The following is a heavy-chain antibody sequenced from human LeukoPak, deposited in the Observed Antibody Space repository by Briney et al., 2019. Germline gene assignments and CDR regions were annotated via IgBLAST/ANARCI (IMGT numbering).Heavy chain of an antibody. CDR3: AAGRYCGGDCYSWAFDI. D-gene: IGHD2-21*02. V-gene: IGHV4-4*02. J-gene: IGHJ3*02. CDR2: IYHSGST. Sequence: MTSETLSLTCAVSGGSISSSNWWSWVRQPPGKGLEWIGEIYHSGSTNYNPSLKSRVTISVDKSKNQFSLKLSSVTAADTAVYYCAAGRYCGGDCYSWAFDIWGQGTMVTVSS. CDR1: GGSISSSNW.